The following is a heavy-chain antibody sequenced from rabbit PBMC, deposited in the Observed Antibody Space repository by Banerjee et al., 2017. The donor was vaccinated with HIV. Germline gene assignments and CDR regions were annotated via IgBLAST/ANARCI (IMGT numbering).Heavy chain of an antibody. D-gene: IGHD2-1*01. CDR1: GIDFSSDYY. Sequence: QSLEESGGDLVKPGGTLTLTCKASGIDFSSDYYMSWVRQAPGKGLEWIGIIYGGTNTGTTYASWAKGRFTISKTSSTTVTLQMTSLTAADTATYFCARDDVNGGWTFNLWGPGTLVTVS. CDR2: IYGGTNTGT. V-gene: IGHV1S40*01. CDR3: ARDDVNGGWTFNL. J-gene: IGHJ4*01.